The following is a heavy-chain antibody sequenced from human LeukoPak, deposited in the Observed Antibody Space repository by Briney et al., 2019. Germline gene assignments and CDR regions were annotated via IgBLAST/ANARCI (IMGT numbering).Heavy chain of an antibody. J-gene: IGHJ5*02. Sequence: SETLSLTCTVSGGSISSHYWSWIRQPPGKGLEWIGYIYYSGSTNYNASLKSRVTISVDTSTKQFSLKLSSVAAADTAVYYCARRSDDYGGNPRPSRFDPWGQGPLVPVSS. CDR3: ARRSDDYGGNPRPSRFDP. D-gene: IGHD4-23*01. CDR1: GGSISSHY. V-gene: IGHV4-59*11. CDR2: IYYSGST.